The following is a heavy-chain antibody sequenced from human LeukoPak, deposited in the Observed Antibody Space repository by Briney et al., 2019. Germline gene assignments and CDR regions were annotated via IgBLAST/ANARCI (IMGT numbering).Heavy chain of an antibody. CDR1: GYSFTSYW. CDR2: IYPGDSDT. Sequence: GESLKISCKGSGYSFTSYWIGWVRQMPGKGLEWMGIIYPGDSDTRYSPSFQGQVTISADKSISTAYMELSRLRSDDTAVYYCARDKVAAAEFDYWGQGTLVTVSS. J-gene: IGHJ4*02. CDR3: ARDKVAAAEFDY. D-gene: IGHD6-13*01. V-gene: IGHV5-51*01.